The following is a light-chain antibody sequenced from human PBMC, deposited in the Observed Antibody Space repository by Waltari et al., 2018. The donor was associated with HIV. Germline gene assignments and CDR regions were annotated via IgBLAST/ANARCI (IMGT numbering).Light chain of an antibody. V-gene: IGLV1-40*01. Sequence: QSVLTPPPSLSGAPGQTITIPCPGSSSNISAGHDVHWYQHLPGTAPKLLIYGDSNRPSGVPDRFSASRSGTSASLAITVLQAEDEGDYYCHAFDSSLSGWVFGGRTKLTVL. CDR2: GDS. J-gene: IGLJ2*01. CDR3: HAFDSSLSGWV. CDR1: SSNISAGHD.